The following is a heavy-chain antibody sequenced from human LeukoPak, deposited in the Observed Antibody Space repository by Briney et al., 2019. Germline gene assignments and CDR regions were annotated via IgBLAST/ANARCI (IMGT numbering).Heavy chain of an antibody. CDR2: IIPIFGTA. V-gene: IGHV1-69*13. CDR3: ARDLGLGGAFDI. J-gene: IGHJ3*02. D-gene: IGHD1-26*01. CDR1: GNTFTSYG. Sequence: GASVKVSCKASGNTFTSYGISWVRQAPGQGLEWMGGIIPIFGTANYAQKFQGRVTITADESTSTAYMELSSLRSEDTAVYYCARDLGLGGAFDIWGQGTMVTVSS.